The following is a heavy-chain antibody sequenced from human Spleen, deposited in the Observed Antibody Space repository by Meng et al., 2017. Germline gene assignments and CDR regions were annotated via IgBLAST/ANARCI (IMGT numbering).Heavy chain of an antibody. CDR2: IIPIFGTA. CDR1: GGTFSSYA. V-gene: IGHV1-69*05. D-gene: IGHD6-19*01. CDR3: ARGTIAVARGGGRNWFDP. Sequence: SVKVSCKASGGTFSSYAISWVRQAPGQGLEWMGGIIPIFGTANYAQKFQGRVTITTDESRSTAYMELSSLRSEDTAVYYCARGTIAVARGGGRNWFDPWGQGTLVTVSS. J-gene: IGHJ5*02.